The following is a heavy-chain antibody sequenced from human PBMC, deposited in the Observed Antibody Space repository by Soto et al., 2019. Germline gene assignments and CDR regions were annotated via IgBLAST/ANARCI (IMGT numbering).Heavy chain of an antibody. Sequence: EVQLVESGGGLVKPGGSLRLSCAASGFTFSSYSMNWVRQAPGKGLEWVSSISSSSSYIYYADSVKGRFTISRDNAKNSLYLQMNSLRAEDTAVYYCAREGGYNWNVALGYWGQGTLVTVSS. CDR3: AREGGYNWNVALGY. D-gene: IGHD1-1*01. V-gene: IGHV3-21*01. J-gene: IGHJ4*02. CDR2: ISSSSSYI. CDR1: GFTFSSYS.